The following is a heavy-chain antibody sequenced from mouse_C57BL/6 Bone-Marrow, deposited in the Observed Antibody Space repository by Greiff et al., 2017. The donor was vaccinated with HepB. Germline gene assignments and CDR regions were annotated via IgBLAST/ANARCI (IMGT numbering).Heavy chain of an antibody. Sequence: VKLQQPGAELVMPGASVKLSCKASGYTFTSYWMHWVKQRPGQGLEWIGEIDPSDSYTNYNQKFKGKSTLTVDKSSSTAYMQLSSLTSEDSAVYYCARGATVPSFAYWGQGTLVTVSA. J-gene: IGHJ3*01. V-gene: IGHV1-69*01. D-gene: IGHD1-1*01. CDR3: ARGATVPSFAY. CDR1: GYTFTSYW. CDR2: IDPSDSYT.